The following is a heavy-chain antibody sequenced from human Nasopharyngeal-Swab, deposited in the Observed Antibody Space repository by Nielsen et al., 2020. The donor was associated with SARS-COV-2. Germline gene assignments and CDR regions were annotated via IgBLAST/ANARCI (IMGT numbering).Heavy chain of an antibody. CDR2: IKQDGREQ. D-gene: IGHD3-22*01. CDR3: AREGSWYYDSSGYYYFDY. CDR1: GITFSRSV. Sequence: GGSLRLSCVGSGITFSRSVIQWVRQPPGKGLEWVSNIKQDGREQFYADSVKGRFTISRDNAKNTLYLQMNSLRAEDTAVYYCAREGSWYYDSSGYYYFDYWGQGTLVTVSS. J-gene: IGHJ4*02. V-gene: IGHV3-7*01.